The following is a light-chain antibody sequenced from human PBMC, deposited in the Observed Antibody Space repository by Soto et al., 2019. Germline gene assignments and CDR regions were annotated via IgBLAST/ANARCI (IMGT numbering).Light chain of an antibody. J-gene: IGLJ2*01. CDR1: SSDVGSYNL. CDR2: EGS. V-gene: IGLV2-23*01. Sequence: QSALTQPASVSGSPRQSITISCTGTSSDVGSYNLVSWYQQHPGKAPKLMIYEGSKRPSGVSNRFSGSKSGNTASLTISGLQAEYEADYYCCSYAGSSTVVFGGGTKLTVL. CDR3: CSYAGSSTVV.